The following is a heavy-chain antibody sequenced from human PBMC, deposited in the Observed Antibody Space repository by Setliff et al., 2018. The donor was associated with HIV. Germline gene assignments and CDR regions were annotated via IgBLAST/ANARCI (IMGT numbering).Heavy chain of an antibody. CDR3: ARDLTSNSNCFEP. V-gene: IGHV4-31*03. CDR1: GGSLISGGYY. J-gene: IGHJ5*02. D-gene: IGHD4-4*01. CDR2: VYYTGKT. Sequence: SPTLSLTCSVSGGSLISGGYYWSWIRQHPGKGLEWIGYVYYTGKTYYNPSLESRISMSVDTSKNQFSLKLTSVTAADTAIYYCARDLTSNSNCFEPWGQGTQVTVSS.